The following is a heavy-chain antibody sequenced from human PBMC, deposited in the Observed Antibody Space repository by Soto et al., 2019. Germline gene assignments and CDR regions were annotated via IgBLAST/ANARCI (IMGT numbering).Heavy chain of an antibody. D-gene: IGHD2-15*01. CDR3: ARGPGGPDGPGDY. V-gene: IGHV1-3*01. CDR2: INAGNGNT. Sequence: QVQLVQSGAEVKKPGASVKVSCKASGYTFFTYAMHWERQAPGERLEWMGWINAGNGNTKYSQKFQGRVTITRDTSASTAYMQLSSLRSEDTAVYYCARGPGGPDGPGDYWGQGTLVTVSP. J-gene: IGHJ4*02. CDR1: GYTFFTYA.